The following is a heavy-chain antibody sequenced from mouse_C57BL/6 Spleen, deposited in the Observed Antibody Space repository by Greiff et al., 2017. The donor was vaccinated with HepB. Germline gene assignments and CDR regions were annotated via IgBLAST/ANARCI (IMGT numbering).Heavy chain of an antibody. J-gene: IGHJ4*01. Sequence: VQLQQSGPELVKPGASVKISCKASGYAFSSSWMNWVKQRPGKGLEWIGRIYPGDGDTNYNGKFKGKATLTADKSSSTAYMQLSSLTSEDSAVYFCARRDYRYYAMDYWGQGTSVTVSS. D-gene: IGHD1-1*02. V-gene: IGHV1-82*01. CDR1: GYAFSSSW. CDR3: ARRDYRYYAMDY. CDR2: IYPGDGDT.